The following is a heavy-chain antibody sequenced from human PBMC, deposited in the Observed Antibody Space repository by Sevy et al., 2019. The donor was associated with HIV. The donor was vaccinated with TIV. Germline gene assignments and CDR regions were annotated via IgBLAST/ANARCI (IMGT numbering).Heavy chain of an antibody. Sequence: GRSLRLSCVASGFTFKTYTLNWLRQAPGKAPEWVSSITSYGKFMYYTDSLKGRITISRDDATNSVFLQMVGLTAEDTAVYYCARDRDPTYSGDVFDFWGRGTLVTVSS. J-gene: IGHJ4*02. D-gene: IGHD2-21*02. V-gene: IGHV3-21*06. CDR3: ARDRDPTYSGDVFDF. CDR1: GFTFKTYT. CDR2: ITSYGKFM.